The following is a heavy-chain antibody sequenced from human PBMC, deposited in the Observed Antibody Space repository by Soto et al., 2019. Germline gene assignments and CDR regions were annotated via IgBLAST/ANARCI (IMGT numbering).Heavy chain of an antibody. D-gene: IGHD2-8*01. CDR1: GGSFSGYY. Sequence: QVQLQQWGAGLLKPSETLSLTCAVYGGSFSGYYWSWIRQPPGKGLEWIGEINHSGSTNYNPSLNSPVTISVYTANNRLSLKLSSVTAANTAVYYCARGRDIVLMVYAINAFDICGQGTMVTVSS. CDR3: ARGRDIVLMVYAINAFDI. J-gene: IGHJ3*02. CDR2: INHSGST. V-gene: IGHV4-34*01.